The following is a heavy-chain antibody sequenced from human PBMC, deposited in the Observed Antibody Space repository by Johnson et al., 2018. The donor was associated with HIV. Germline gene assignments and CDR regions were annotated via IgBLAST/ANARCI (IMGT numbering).Heavy chain of an antibody. CDR1: GFTFGAYA. J-gene: IGHJ3*02. D-gene: IGHD3-16*01. CDR2: IRSKAYGGTT. Sequence: VQLVESGGGLVQPGRSLRLSCSASGFTFGAYALSWFLQAPGKGLEWVGFIRSKAYGGTTEYAASVKGRFTISRDDSQNIAYLLMNSLKTEDTAMYYCTGGRDLRAFDIWGQGTMVTVSS. V-gene: IGHV3-49*03. CDR3: TGGRDLRAFDI.